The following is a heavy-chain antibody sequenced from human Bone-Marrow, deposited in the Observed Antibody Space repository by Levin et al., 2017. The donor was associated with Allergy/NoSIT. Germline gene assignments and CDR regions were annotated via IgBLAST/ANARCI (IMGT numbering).Heavy chain of an antibody. V-gene: IGHV5-51*01. CDR2: VSPGDSEI. CDR1: GYTFTNYW. D-gene: IGHD5-24*01. Sequence: GESLKISCKGLGYTFTNYWIAWVRQMPGKGLEWMGIVSPGDSEIKYSPSFEGQVTISADKGIDTAYVQWSSLKASDTAMDYCARADGYVNFDFWGQGTLVTASA. J-gene: IGHJ4*02. CDR3: ARADGYVNFDF.